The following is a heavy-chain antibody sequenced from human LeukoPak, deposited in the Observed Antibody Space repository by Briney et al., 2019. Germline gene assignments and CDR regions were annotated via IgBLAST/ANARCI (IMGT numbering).Heavy chain of an antibody. CDR3: ARLPSGYAPGYFHL. D-gene: IGHD3-22*01. V-gene: IGHV5-51*01. J-gene: IGHJ1*01. CDR2: IYPGDSDT. Sequence: GESLKISCKGSGYSFTSYWIAWLRQMPGEGLECMGIIYPGDSDTRYSPSFQGQVSISADKSINTAYLQWSSLKASDTAMYYCARLPSGYAPGYFHLWGQGTLVTVAS. CDR1: GYSFTSYW.